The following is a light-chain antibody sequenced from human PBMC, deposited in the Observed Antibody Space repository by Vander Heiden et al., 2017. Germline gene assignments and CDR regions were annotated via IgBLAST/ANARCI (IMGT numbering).Light chain of an antibody. CDR1: QGVNNY. J-gene: IGKJ1*01. CDR3: QHRIDGPWT. V-gene: IGKV3-11*01. Sequence: DIQLTQSPATLSSSPGERATLTCRASQGVNNYLNWYQQKPGQAPRVLIYDASNRATGIPARFSGSGSGTDFTLTISSLEPEDSAVYYCQHRIDGPWTFGQGTKVEIK. CDR2: DAS.